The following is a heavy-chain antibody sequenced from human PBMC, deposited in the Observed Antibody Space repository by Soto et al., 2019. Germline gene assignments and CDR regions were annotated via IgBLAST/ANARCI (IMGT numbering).Heavy chain of an antibody. CDR1: GGSSSSSIYY. CDR2: IYYSGST. CDR3: ARQKLRLDWFDP. D-gene: IGHD3-16*01. Sequence: QLQLQESGPGLVKPSETLSLTCTVSGGSSSSSIYYWGWIRQPPGKGLEWIGSIYYSGSTYYNPSLKSRVTISVDTSKNQFSLKLSSVTAADTAVYYCARQKLRLDWFDPWGQGTLVTVSS. V-gene: IGHV4-39*01. J-gene: IGHJ5*02.